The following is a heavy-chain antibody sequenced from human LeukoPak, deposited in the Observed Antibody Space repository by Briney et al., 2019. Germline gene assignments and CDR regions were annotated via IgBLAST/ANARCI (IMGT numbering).Heavy chain of an antibody. CDR1: GGTVSSYA. V-gene: IGHV1-69*04. D-gene: IGHD2-15*01. CDR3: AGDIVVVVAATDYYYYYGMDV. J-gene: IGHJ6*02. Sequence: SVKVSCKASGGTVSSYAISWVRQAPGQGLEWRGRIIPILGIANYAQNFHRRVTITADKSTSTAYMELSSLRSEDTAVYYGAGDIVVVVAATDYYYYYGMDVWGQGTTVTVSS. CDR2: IIPILGIA.